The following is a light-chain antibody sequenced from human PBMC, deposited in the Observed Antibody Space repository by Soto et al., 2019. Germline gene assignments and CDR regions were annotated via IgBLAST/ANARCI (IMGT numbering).Light chain of an antibody. CDR1: ESISTW. Sequence: DIQMTQSPSILSASVGDRVTITCRPSESISTWLAWYQQKPGKAPKLLIYDASTLQTGVPSRFSGSGSGTKFTLTISSLQPDDFATYFCQHYNHYPFTFGQGTKLESK. CDR2: DAS. J-gene: IGKJ2*01. V-gene: IGKV1-5*01. CDR3: QHYNHYPFT.